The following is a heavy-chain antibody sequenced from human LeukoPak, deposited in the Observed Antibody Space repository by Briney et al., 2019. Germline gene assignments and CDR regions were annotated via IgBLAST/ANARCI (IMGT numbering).Heavy chain of an antibody. Sequence: NPSETLSFTCTVSGGSISSGDYYWSWIRQPPGKGLEWIGYIYYSGSTYYNPSLKSRVTISVDRSKNQFSLKLSSVTAADTAVYYCARAVGYGSGSYRGYGMDVWGQGTTVTVSS. CDR2: IYYSGST. CDR3: ARAVGYGSGSYRGYGMDV. J-gene: IGHJ6*02. D-gene: IGHD3-10*01. CDR1: GGSISSGDYY. V-gene: IGHV4-30-4*01.